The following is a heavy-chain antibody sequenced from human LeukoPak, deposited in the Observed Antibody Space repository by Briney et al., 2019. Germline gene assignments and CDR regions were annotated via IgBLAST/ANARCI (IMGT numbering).Heavy chain of an antibody. CDR3: ARGYTAAFDN. Sequence: GGSLRLSCAASGFTFSSYWMHWVRQAPGKGLMWVSQINGDGSRTTYAASVKGRFTISRDNARNTLYLQMNSLRDEDTAVYYCARGYTAAFDNWGQGTLVTVSS. CDR1: GFTFSSYW. CDR2: INGDGSRT. V-gene: IGHV3-74*01. D-gene: IGHD5-18*01. J-gene: IGHJ4*02.